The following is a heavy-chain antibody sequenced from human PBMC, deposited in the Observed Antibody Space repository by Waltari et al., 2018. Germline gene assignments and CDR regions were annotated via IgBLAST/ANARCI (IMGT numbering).Heavy chain of an antibody. CDR1: GFTFSSYG. D-gene: IGHD4-17*01. Sequence: QVQLVESGGGVVQPGRSLRLSCAASGFTFSSYGMHWVRQAPGKGLEWVAVIWYDVSNKYYADSVKGRFTISRDNSKNTLYLQMNSLRAEDTAVYYCARDPPDYGGNWAYYYYYGMDVWGQGTTVTVSS. CDR3: ARDPPDYGGNWAYYYYYGMDV. J-gene: IGHJ6*02. V-gene: IGHV3-33*01. CDR2: IWYDVSNK.